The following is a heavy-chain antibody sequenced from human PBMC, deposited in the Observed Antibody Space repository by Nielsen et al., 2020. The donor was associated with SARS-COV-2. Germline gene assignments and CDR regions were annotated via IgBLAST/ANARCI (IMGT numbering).Heavy chain of an antibody. D-gene: IGHD1-26*01. V-gene: IGHV1-69*04. J-gene: IGHJ6*02. CDR2: IIPILGIA. CDR3: AKGSPEVGAPHYYGMDV. Sequence: SVKVSCKASGGTFSSYAISWVRQAPGRGLEWMGRIIPILGIANYAQKFQGRVTITADKSTSTAYMELSSLRSEDTAVYYCAKGSPEVGAPHYYGMDVWGQGTTVTVSS. CDR1: GGTFSSYA.